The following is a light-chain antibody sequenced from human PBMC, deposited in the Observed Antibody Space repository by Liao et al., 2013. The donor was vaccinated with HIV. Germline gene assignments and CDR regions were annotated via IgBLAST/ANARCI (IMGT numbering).Light chain of an antibody. CDR1: NIRSRG. J-gene: IGLJ3*02. Sequence: SYELTQPPSVSVAPGETARVTCGADNIRSRGVHWYQQRPGQAPVLVMYYDQNRPSGIPERISGSISGNTATLTISGVETGDEADYFCQVWDHSSDQGVFGGGTKLTVL. V-gene: IGLV3-21*04. CDR3: QVWDHSSDQGV. CDR2: YDQ.